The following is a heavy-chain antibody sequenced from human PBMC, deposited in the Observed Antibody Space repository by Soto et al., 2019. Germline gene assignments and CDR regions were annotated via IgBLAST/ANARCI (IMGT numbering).Heavy chain of an antibody. J-gene: IGHJ4*02. CDR1: GASISTRGYY. D-gene: IGHD3-10*01. Sequence: QLQLQESGPGLVKPSETLSLTCTVSGASISTRGYYWGWVRQPPGEGLEWIGSLHETVSTRCNPSPKTRATTTGDTTKNQCSLRLTSVTAVDTAVYYCAKYSGGTMEDYWGPGTLVTVSS. CDR2: LHETVST. CDR3: AKYSGGTMEDY. V-gene: IGHV4-39*01.